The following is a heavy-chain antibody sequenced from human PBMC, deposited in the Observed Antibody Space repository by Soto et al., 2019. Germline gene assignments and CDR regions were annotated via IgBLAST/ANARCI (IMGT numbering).Heavy chain of an antibody. V-gene: IGHV5-51*01. CDR1: GYTFSGYW. CDR2: IFPGNSDT. Sequence: EVQLVQSGAEVKKPGESLKISCKASGYTFSGYWIGWVRQMPGKGLEWMGIIFPGNSDTRYSPSFQGQVTISADKSFSTAYLQWSTLKASDTAMYYCARQAAGVPTIPILDFDPWGQGTLVTVSS. CDR3: ARQAAGVPTIPILDFDP. J-gene: IGHJ5*02. D-gene: IGHD2-2*01.